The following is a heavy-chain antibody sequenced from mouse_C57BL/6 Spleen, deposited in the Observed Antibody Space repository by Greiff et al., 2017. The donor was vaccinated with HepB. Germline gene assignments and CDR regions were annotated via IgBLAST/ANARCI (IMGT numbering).Heavy chain of an antibody. Sequence: VQLQQSGAELVKPGASVKMSCKASGYTFTSYWITWVKQRPGQGLEWIGDIYPGSGSTNYNEKFKSKATLTVDTSSSTAYMQLSSLTSEDSAVYYWARSTTVVATRGDYWGQGTTLTVSS. J-gene: IGHJ2*01. V-gene: IGHV1-55*01. CDR1: GYTFTSYW. CDR2: IYPGSGST. D-gene: IGHD1-1*01. CDR3: ARSTTVVATRGDY.